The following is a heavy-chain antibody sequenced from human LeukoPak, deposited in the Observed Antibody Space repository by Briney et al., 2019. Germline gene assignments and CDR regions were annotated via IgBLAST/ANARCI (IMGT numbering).Heavy chain of an antibody. CDR1: GGTFSSYA. V-gene: IGHV1-69*04. Sequence: SVTDSCKASGGTFSSYAISWVRQAPGQGLEWMGRIIPILGIANYAQKFQGRVTITADKSTSTAYMELSSLRSEDTAVYYCARALTMVRGVITTSFDYWGQGTLVTVSS. CDR2: IIPILGIA. J-gene: IGHJ4*02. CDR3: ARALTMVRGVITTSFDY. D-gene: IGHD3-10*01.